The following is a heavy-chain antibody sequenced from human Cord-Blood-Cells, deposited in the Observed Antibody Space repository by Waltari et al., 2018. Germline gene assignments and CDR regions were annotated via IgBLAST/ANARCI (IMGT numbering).Heavy chain of an antibody. D-gene: IGHD3-10*01. J-gene: IGHJ4*02. CDR1: GGSISSSSYY. CDR3: ARFMVRGVIFDY. CDR2: IYYSGST. Sequence: QLQLQESGPGLVKPSETLSLTCTVSGGSISSSSYYWGWIRQPPGKGLEWIGSIYYSGSTYYNPSLKSRVTISVDTSKNQFSLKLSSVTAADTAVYYCARFMVRGVIFDYWGQGTLVTVSS. V-gene: IGHV4-39*01.